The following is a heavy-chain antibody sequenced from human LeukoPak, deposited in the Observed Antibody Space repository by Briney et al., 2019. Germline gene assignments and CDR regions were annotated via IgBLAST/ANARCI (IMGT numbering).Heavy chain of an antibody. CDR3: ARYASNCYSGCAFDI. Sequence: SETLSLTCTVSGGSISSYYWSWIQQPPGKGLEYIGYIYYSGTTNSNPSLKSRVTISVDTSKNQFSLKLSSVTAADTAVYYCARYASNCYSGCAFDIWGQGTMVTVSS. CDR2: IYYSGTT. CDR1: GGSISSYY. V-gene: IGHV4-59*01. D-gene: IGHD2-15*01. J-gene: IGHJ3*02.